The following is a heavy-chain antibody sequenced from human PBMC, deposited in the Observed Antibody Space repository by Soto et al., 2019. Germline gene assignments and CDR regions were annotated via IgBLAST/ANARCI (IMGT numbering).Heavy chain of an antibody. Sequence: PGGSLRLSCAASGITFSSYDMSWVRQAPGKGLEWVSGISGSGGRAYYADSVKGRFTISRDNANNSLVLQMNSLRADDTAVYYCVRDLYGSGTSLRGWFDPWGQGTLVTVSS. D-gene: IGHD3-10*01. J-gene: IGHJ5*02. CDR1: GITFSSYD. CDR2: ISGSGGRA. V-gene: IGHV3-23*01. CDR3: VRDLYGSGTSLRGWFDP.